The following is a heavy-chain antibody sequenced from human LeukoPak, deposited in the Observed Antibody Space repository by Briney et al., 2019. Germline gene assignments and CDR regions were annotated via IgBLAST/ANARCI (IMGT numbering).Heavy chain of an antibody. J-gene: IGHJ4*02. V-gene: IGHV5-51*01. D-gene: IGHD3-22*01. CDR2: IYPGDSDT. Sequence: GESLQISCKGSGYIFTSYWIGWVRQLPGKGVEWMGIIYPGDSDTRYSPSFQGQVTISADKSISTAYLQWSSLKASDTAMYYCARGHSSGYYYSSFDYWGQGTLVTVSS. CDR1: GYIFTSYW. CDR3: ARGHSSGYYYSSFDY.